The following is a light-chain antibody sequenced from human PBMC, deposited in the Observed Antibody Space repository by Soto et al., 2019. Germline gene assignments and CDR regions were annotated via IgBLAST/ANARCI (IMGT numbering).Light chain of an antibody. V-gene: IGKV3-20*01. Sequence: EIVLTQSPGTLSLSPGERATLSCRASQTVSGSHLAWYQQKPGQAPRLIIYGASTRTTGIPDRFSGSGSGTDFTLTITRLEPEDFAVYYCQQYGGAPPEYPFGQGTKLEIK. CDR3: QQYGGAPPEYP. J-gene: IGKJ2*01. CDR1: QTVSGSH. CDR2: GAS.